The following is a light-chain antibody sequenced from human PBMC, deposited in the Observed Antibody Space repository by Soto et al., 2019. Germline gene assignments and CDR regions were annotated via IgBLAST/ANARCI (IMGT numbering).Light chain of an antibody. CDR1: SSDVGSYNL. J-gene: IGLJ2*01. V-gene: IGLV2-23*01. CDR3: CSYAGSSIVV. CDR2: EGS. Sequence: LTQPASVSWSPGQSITISCTGTSSDVGSYNLVSWYQQHPGKAPKLMIYEGSKRPSGVSNRFSGSKSGNTASLTISGLQAEDEADYYCCSYAGSSIVVFGGGTKVTVL.